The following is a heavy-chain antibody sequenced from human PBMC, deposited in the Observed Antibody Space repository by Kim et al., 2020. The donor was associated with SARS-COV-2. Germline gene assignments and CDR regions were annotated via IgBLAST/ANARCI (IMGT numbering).Heavy chain of an antibody. Sequence: ASVKVSCKVSGYTFTNYDINWVRQATGQGLEWMGWMNPNSGHTGYAQKFQGRVSMTRNTSISTAYMELSGLGSEDTAVYYCARDGYNTSSYFIDYWGHG. CDR1: GYTFTNYD. D-gene: IGHD6-6*01. J-gene: IGHJ4*01. V-gene: IGHV1-8*01. CDR3: ARDGYNTSSYFIDY. CDR2: MNPNSGHT.